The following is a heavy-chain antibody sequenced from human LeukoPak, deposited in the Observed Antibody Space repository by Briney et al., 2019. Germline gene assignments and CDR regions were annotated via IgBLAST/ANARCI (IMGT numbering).Heavy chain of an antibody. CDR3: ARDESSYSSSWYDAFDI. CDR2: ISSTSSSK. Sequence: GALSLTCAVSGGSISSSNWWSWVRQAPGRGLEWVSSISSTSSSKYYADSVKGRFTISRDNAKNSLYLQMNSLRAEDTAVYYCARDESSYSSSWYDAFDIWGQGTMVTVSS. V-gene: IGHV3-48*04. J-gene: IGHJ3*02. D-gene: IGHD6-13*01. CDR1: GGSISSSN.